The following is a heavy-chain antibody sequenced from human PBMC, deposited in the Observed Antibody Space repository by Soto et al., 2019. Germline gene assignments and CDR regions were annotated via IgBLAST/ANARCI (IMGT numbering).Heavy chain of an antibody. CDR3: ARGYCSGRGCYSEDN. CDR2: INAGNGNT. D-gene: IGHD2-15*01. Sequence: QVQLVQSGAAVKKPGASVKVSCKASGYSFSSYTIHWVRQAPGQMLEWMGWINAGNGNTKYSQKFQGRVTITRDTSGRTAYMEVSSLRSEDTAVYYCARGYCSGRGCYSEDNWGQGPLVTVCS. J-gene: IGHJ4*02. CDR1: GYSFSSYT. V-gene: IGHV1-3*01.